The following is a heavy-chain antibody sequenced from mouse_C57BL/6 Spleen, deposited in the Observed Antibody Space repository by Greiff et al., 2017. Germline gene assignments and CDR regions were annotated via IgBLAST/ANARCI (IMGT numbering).Heavy chain of an antibody. CDR2: IDPEDGDT. V-gene: IGHV14-1*01. CDR1: GFNIKDYY. Sequence: VQLKQSGAELVRPGASVKLSCTASGFNIKDYYMHWVKQRPEQGLAWIGRIDPEDGDTEYAPKFQGKATMTADTSSNTAYLQLSSLTSEDTAVYYCTTGYYGSSHWYFDVWGTGTTVTVSS. J-gene: IGHJ1*03. CDR3: TTGYYGSSHWYFDV. D-gene: IGHD1-1*01.